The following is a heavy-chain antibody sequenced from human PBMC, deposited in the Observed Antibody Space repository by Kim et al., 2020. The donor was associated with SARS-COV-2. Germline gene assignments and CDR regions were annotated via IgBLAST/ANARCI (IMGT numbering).Heavy chain of an antibody. D-gene: IGHD3-3*01. CDR2: ISSNGGST. CDR3: VKGGPPSRYDFWSGSIDY. Sequence: GGSLRLSCSASGFTFSSYAMHWVRQAPGKGLEYVSAISSNGGSTYYADSVKGRFTISRDNSKNTLYLQMSSLRAEDTAVYYCVKGGPPSRYDFWSGSIDYWGQGTLVTVSS. CDR1: GFTFSSYA. V-gene: IGHV3-64D*09. J-gene: IGHJ4*02.